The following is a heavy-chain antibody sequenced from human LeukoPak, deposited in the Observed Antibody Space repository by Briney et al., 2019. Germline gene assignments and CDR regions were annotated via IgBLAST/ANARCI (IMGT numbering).Heavy chain of an antibody. CDR1: GYTFTSYG. J-gene: IGHJ3*02. D-gene: IGHD6-13*01. CDR2: ISTYNGNT. V-gene: IGHV1-18*01. CDR3: AMGAYSSSWYGVPHAFDI. Sequence: GASVKVSCKASGYTFTSYGISWVRQAPGQGLEWMGWISTYNGNTNYAQKLQGRVTMTTDTSTSTAYMELRSLSSDDTAVYYCAMGAYSSSWYGVPHAFDIWGQGTMVTVSS.